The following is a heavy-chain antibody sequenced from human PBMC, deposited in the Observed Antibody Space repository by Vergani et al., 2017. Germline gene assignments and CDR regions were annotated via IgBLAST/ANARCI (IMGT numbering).Heavy chain of an antibody. CDR1: GGTFSSYA. V-gene: IGHV1-69*17. CDR2: IIPIVGIA. Sequence: QVKLVQSGAEVKKPGSSVKVSCKASGGTFSSYAISWVRQAPGQGLEWMGGIIPIVGIANYAQKFQGRVTITADKSTSTAYMELRSLRSEDTAVYYCARSGYYGSGSASRYWGQGTLVTVSS. CDR3: ARSGYYGSGSASRY. J-gene: IGHJ4*02. D-gene: IGHD3-10*01.